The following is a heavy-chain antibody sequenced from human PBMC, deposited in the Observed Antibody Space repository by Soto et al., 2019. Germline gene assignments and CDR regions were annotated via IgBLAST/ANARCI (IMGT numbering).Heavy chain of an antibody. Sequence: SETLSLTCTVSGGSISSYYWSWIRQPPGKGLAWIGYIYSSGSTNYNPSLKSRVTISVDTSKNQFSLKLNSVTAADSAVYYCARGASYDSSGYYNFDSWGQGTLVPVCS. CDR1: GGSISSYY. V-gene: IGHV4-4*09. CDR2: IYSSGST. D-gene: IGHD3-22*01. CDR3: ARGASYDSSGYYNFDS. J-gene: IGHJ4*02.